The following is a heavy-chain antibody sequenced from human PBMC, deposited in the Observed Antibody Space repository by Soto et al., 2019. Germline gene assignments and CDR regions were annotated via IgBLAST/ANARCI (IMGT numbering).Heavy chain of an antibody. CDR1: AGSISRNY. CDR2: ISYTVDA. CDR3: VGSLMSRAMESFDY. D-gene: IGHD5-18*01. Sequence: HVQLQESGPGLVKPSEPLSLTCSVPAGSISRNYWGWVRQSPGEGLEWIAHISYTVDASYNPSLKSRVTISLDTSKNQIALSLMSVTAADTAVYYCVGSLMSRAMESFDYWGQGTLVTVTS. V-gene: IGHV4-59*01. J-gene: IGHJ4*02.